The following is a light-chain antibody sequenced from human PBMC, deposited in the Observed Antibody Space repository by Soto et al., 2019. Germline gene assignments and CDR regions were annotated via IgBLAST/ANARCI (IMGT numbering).Light chain of an antibody. CDR1: SSDVGDNNY. CDR2: DVT. Sequence: QSALTQPASVSGSPGQSITISCTRNSSDVGDNNYVSWYQQHPGKAPKLMIYDVTHRPSGISNRFSGSKSGNTASLTISGLQAEDEDDYYCSSYTSSSTLYVFGTGTKVTVL. V-gene: IGLV2-14*01. J-gene: IGLJ1*01. CDR3: SSYTSSSTLYV.